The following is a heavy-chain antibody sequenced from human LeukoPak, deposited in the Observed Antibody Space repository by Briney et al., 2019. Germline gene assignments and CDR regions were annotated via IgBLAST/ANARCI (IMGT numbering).Heavy chain of an antibody. CDR1: GFTFSNYE. CDR3: ARIYYDSSDYYFTLDY. D-gene: IGHD3-22*01. CDR2: ISSSGSSI. V-gene: IGHV3-48*03. Sequence: GGSLRLSCAASGFTFSNYEMNWVRQAPGKGLEWVSYISSSGSSIYYADSVKGRFTISRDNAKNSLSLQMNSLRAEDTAVYYCARIYYDSSDYYFTLDYWGQGTLVTVSS. J-gene: IGHJ4*02.